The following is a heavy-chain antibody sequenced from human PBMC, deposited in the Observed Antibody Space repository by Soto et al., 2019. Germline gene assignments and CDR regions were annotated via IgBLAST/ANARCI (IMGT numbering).Heavy chain of an antibody. CDR1: GDSIGNFY. D-gene: IGHD2-8*01. Sequence: KPSETLSLTCAISGDSIGNFYWSWIRQPAGKGLESLGRLSASGRTNYSPSLQSRVTMSLDRSKNRFSLRLTSVSAADTAVYFCARGMGRYFDLWGRGTLVTVYS. V-gene: IGHV4-4*07. CDR2: LSASGRT. J-gene: IGHJ2*01. CDR3: ARGMGRYFDL.